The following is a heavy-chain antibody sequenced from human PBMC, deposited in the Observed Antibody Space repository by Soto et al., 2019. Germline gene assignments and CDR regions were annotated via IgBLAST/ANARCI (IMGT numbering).Heavy chain of an antibody. CDR2: FIPIFGTA. V-gene: IGHV1-69*13. Sequence: SVKVSCKASGGTFSSYAISWVRQAPGQGLEWMGGFIPIFGTANYAQKFQGRVTITADESTSTAYMELSSLRSEDTAVYYCARGGEDIAARKKPNYYYYGMDVWGQGTTVTVAS. CDR1: GGTFSSYA. D-gene: IGHD6-6*01. J-gene: IGHJ6*02. CDR3: ARGGEDIAARKKPNYYYYGMDV.